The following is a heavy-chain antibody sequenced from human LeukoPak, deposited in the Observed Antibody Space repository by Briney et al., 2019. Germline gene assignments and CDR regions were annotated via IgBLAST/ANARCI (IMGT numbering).Heavy chain of an antibody. CDR1: GFTFSSYS. Sequence: GGSLRLSCAASGFTFSSYSMNWIRQAPGKGLEWLSYISGSSSSMYYADSVKGRFTISRDNAKNSLYLQMNSLRAEDTAVYYCARATMVRGVIIPGLVDYWGQGTLVTVSS. D-gene: IGHD3-10*01. V-gene: IGHV3-48*04. CDR2: ISGSSSSM. J-gene: IGHJ4*02. CDR3: ARATMVRGVIIPGLVDY.